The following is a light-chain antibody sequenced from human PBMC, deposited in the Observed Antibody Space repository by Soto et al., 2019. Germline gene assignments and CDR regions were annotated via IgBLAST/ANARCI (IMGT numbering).Light chain of an antibody. CDR3: QQYNDWPRT. J-gene: IGKJ1*01. Sequence: EIVMTQSPATLSGSPGERVTLSCRASQSVSSNLAWYQQKPGQAPRLLIYGASTRATGIPARFSGSGSGTEFTLTISSLQSEDFAVYYCQQYNDWPRTFGQGTKVEIE. CDR1: QSVSSN. CDR2: GAS. V-gene: IGKV3-15*01.